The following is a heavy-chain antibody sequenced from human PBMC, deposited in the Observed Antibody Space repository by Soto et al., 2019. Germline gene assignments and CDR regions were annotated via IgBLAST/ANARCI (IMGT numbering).Heavy chain of an antibody. D-gene: IGHD6-6*01. Sequence: EVQLVESGGGLVQPGGSLRLSCAASGLTFSSSWMNWVRQAPGKGLVWVSRINSDGSTTTYADSVKGRFTISRDNAKNTLYLQMNSLRAEDTAVYYCARGRYTSSNFDYWGQGTLVTVSS. V-gene: IGHV3-74*01. J-gene: IGHJ4*02. CDR2: INSDGSTT. CDR3: ARGRYTSSNFDY. CDR1: GLTFSSSW.